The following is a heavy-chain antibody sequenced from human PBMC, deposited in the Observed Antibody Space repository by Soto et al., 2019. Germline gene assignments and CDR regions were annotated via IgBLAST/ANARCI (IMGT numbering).Heavy chain of an antibody. J-gene: IGHJ3*02. CDR3: ARVERGTATTVVDALDI. D-gene: IGHD1-1*01. CDR1: GGFVSSGSYY. V-gene: IGHV4-34*01. Sequence: QVQLQQWGAGLLKPSETLSLTCAVYGGFVSSGSYYWSWIRQPPGKGLEWIGEMSHSGGTHFNPSLKSRVTISVDTSKNQYSLKRSSLTAADTALYYCARVERGTATTVVDALDIWGPGTMVTVSS. CDR2: MSHSGGT.